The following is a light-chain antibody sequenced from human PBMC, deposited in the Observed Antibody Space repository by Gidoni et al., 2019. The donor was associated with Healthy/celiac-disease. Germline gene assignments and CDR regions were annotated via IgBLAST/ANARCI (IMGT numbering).Light chain of an antibody. J-gene: IGLJ2*01. CDR1: KLGDKY. Sequence: SYELPPPPSVSVSPVQTASITCSGDKLGDKYACWYQQTPGQSPVLVIYQDSKRPSGIPERFSGSNSGNTATLTISGTQAMDEADYYCQAWDSSTVVFGGGTKLTVL. V-gene: IGLV3-1*01. CDR2: QDS. CDR3: QAWDSSTVV.